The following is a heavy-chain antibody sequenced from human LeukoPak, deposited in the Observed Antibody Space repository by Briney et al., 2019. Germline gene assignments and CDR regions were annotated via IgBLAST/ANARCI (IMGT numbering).Heavy chain of an antibody. CDR3: ARLTLFSDSSGYYYPAFDY. D-gene: IGHD3-22*01. CDR1: GGSISSYY. V-gene: IGHV4-59*01. Sequence: SETLSLTCTVPGGSISSYYWSWIRQPPGKGLECIGYIYYSGSTNYNPSLKSRVTISVDTTKNQFSLKLSSVTAADTAVYYCARLTLFSDSSGYYYPAFDYWGQGTLVTVSS. CDR2: IYYSGST. J-gene: IGHJ4*02.